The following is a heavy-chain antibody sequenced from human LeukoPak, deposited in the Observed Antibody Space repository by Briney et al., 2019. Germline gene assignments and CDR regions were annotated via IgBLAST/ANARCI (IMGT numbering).Heavy chain of an antibody. V-gene: IGHV1-3*01. CDR1: GYTFTSYA. CDR3: ARDRGSGWYRDASDI. Sequence: ASVKVSCKASGYTFTSYAMHWVRQAPGQRLEWMGWINAGNGNTKYSQKFQGRVTITRDTSASTAYMELSSLRSEDTAVYYCARDRGSGWYRDASDIWGQGTMVTVSS. J-gene: IGHJ3*02. CDR2: INAGNGNT. D-gene: IGHD6-19*01.